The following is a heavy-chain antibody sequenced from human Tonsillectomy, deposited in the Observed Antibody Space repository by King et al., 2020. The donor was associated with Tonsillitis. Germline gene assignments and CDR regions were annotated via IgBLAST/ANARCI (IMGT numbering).Heavy chain of an antibody. J-gene: IGHJ4*02. CDR2: IIPIFTTA. Sequence: QLVQSGAEVKKPGSSVKVSCKASGDTFSSYAISWVRQAPGQGLEWMGGIIPIFTTANYAQKFQGRVTITADESTSTAYMELSSLRSEDTAVYYCARVGFYCSSTSCPLDFWGQGTLVTVSS. CDR1: GDTFSSYA. CDR3: ARVGFYCSSTSCPLDF. D-gene: IGHD2-2*01. V-gene: IGHV1-69*01.